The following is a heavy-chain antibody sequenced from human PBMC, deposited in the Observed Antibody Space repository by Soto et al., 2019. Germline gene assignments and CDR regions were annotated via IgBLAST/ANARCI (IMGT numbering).Heavy chain of an antibody. CDR1: GYSFTSYW. J-gene: IGHJ6*02. CDR3: ARQTANYYYGMDF. V-gene: IGHV5-51*01. D-gene: IGHD5-18*01. CDR2: IYPGDSDT. Sequence: PGESLKISCKGSGYSFTSYWIGWVRQMPGKGLEWMGIIYPGDSDTRYSPSFQGQVTISADKSISTAYLQWSSLKASDTAMYYCARQTANYYYGMDFWGQGTTVTVSS.